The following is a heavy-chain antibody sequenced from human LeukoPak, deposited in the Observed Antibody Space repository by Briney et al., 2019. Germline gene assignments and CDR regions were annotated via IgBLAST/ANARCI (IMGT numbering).Heavy chain of an antibody. D-gene: IGHD5-12*01. CDR1: GFTFSSYG. J-gene: IGHJ4*02. Sequence: GRSLRLSCAASGFTFSSYGMHWVRQAPGKGLEWVAVISYDGSNKYYADSVKGRFTISRDNSKNSLYLQMNSLRAEDTAVYYCARGGYSGYDTTDYWGQGTLVTVSS. CDR3: ARGGYSGYDTTDY. V-gene: IGHV3-30*03. CDR2: ISYDGSNK.